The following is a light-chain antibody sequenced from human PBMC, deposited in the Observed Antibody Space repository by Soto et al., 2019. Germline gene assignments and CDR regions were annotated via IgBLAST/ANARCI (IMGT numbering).Light chain of an antibody. V-gene: IGLV1-40*01. Sequence: QPVLERAASVYGAPGQRVTISCTGSSSNIGVGYEVHWYQQLPGTAPNLLIYGNSNRPSGVPDRFSGSKSGTSASLAITGLQAEDEADYYCQSYDSRLSGYVFGTGTKVTV. CDR3: QSYDSRLSGYV. CDR1: SSNIGVGYE. J-gene: IGLJ1*01. CDR2: GNS.